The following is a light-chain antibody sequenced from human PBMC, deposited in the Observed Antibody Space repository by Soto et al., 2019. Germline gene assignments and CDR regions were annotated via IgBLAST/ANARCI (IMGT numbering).Light chain of an antibody. CDR1: QSVSRY. Sequence: DIVMTQSPATLSVSPGERATLSCRASQSVSRYLAWYQQKPGQAPRLLIYDASNRATGIPARFSGSGSGTDFALTISSLEPEDFAVYYCHQRSKWLTFGGGTKVDIK. CDR2: DAS. J-gene: IGKJ4*01. CDR3: HQRSKWLT. V-gene: IGKV3-11*01.